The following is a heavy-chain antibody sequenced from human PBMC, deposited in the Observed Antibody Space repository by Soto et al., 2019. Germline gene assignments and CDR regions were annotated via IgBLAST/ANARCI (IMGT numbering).Heavy chain of an antibody. V-gene: IGHV4-34*01. CDR1: GGSLSGYY. CDR2: INPSGST. J-gene: IGHJ4*02. D-gene: IGHD4-17*01. Sequence: QVHLQQWGAGLLKPSETLSLTCAVYGGSLSGYYWSWIRQPPGKGLEWIGEINPSGSTNYTPSLKSRVTMSGDTPKNQFSLKLISVTAADPAVYYCARGRDGGAANWCQGTLVTVSS. CDR3: ARGRDGGAAN.